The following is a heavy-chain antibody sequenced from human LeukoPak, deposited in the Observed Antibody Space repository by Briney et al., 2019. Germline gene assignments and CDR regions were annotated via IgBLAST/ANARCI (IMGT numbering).Heavy chain of an antibody. CDR2: ISSSSSYI. CDR1: GFTFSSYS. J-gene: IGHJ4*02. V-gene: IGHV3-21*01. Sequence: PGGSLRLSCAASGFTFSSYSMNWVRQAPGKGLEWVSSISSSSSYIYYADSVKGRFTISRDNAKNSLYLQMNSLRAEDTAVYYCARGVSSSWEDPSYFDYWGQGTLVTASS. CDR3: ARGVSSSWEDPSYFDY. D-gene: IGHD6-13*01.